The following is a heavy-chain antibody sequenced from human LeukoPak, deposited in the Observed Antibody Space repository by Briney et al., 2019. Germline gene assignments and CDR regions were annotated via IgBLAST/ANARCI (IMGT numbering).Heavy chain of an antibody. CDR1: GGSISSYY. V-gene: IGHV4-4*09. CDR2: IYTSGST. CDR3: ARVNVVVTANWFDP. D-gene: IGHD2-21*02. J-gene: IGHJ5*02. Sequence: KTSETLSLICTVSGGSISSYYWSWIRQPPGKGLEWIGYIYTSGSTNYNPSLKSRVTISVDTSKNQFSLKLSSVTAADTAVYYCARVNVVVTANWFDPWGQGTLVTVSS.